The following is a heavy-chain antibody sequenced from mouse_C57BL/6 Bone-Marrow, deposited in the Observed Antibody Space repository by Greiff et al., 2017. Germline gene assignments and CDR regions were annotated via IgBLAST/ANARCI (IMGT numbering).Heavy chain of an antibody. Sequence: QVHVKQSGPELVKPGASVKISCKASGYSFTSYYIHWVKQRPGQGLEWIGWIYPGSGNTKYNEKFKGKATLTADTSSSTAYMQLSSLTSEDSAVYYCAREIYYYGSSSYWGQGTLVTVSA. CDR2: IYPGSGNT. CDR3: AREIYYYGSSSY. CDR1: GYSFTSYY. D-gene: IGHD1-1*01. V-gene: IGHV1-66*01. J-gene: IGHJ3*01.